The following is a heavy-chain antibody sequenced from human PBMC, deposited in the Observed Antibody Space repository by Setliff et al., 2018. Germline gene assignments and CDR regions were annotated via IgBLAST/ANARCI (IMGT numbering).Heavy chain of an antibody. D-gene: IGHD3-9*01. J-gene: IGHJ6*03. V-gene: IGHV3-15*04. Sequence: KTGGSLRLSCTASGFAFATARMTWVRQAPGKGLEWVGRIETKAEGETTDYAAPVKGRFTISRDDSKNMLYLQISDLQPEDTATYYCHKSVPPRYHYFYMDVWGKGTTVTVSS. CDR3: HKSVPPRYHYFYMDV. CDR2: IETKAEGETT. CDR1: GFAFATAR.